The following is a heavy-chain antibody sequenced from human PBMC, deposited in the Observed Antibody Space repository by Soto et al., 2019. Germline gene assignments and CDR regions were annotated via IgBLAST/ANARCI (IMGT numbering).Heavy chain of an antibody. V-gene: IGHV3-23*01. Sequence: GGSLRLSCAASGLTFSSYAMSWVRQAPGKGLEWVSAISGSGGSTYYADSVKGRFTISRDNSKNTLYLQMNSLRAEDTAVYYCAKSSPSSGWYLLLVAYWGQGTLVTVSS. CDR2: ISGSGGST. CDR3: AKSSPSSGWYLLLVAY. J-gene: IGHJ4*02. D-gene: IGHD6-13*01. CDR1: GLTFSSYA.